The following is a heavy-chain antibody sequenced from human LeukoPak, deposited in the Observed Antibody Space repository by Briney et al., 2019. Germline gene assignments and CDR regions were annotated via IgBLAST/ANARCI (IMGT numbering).Heavy chain of an antibody. CDR2: IGGRDGGT. J-gene: IGHJ4*01. CDR1: GFIFSNYA. D-gene: IGHD3-9*01. Sequence: AASLRLSCAASGFIFSNYAMSWVRQAPGKGLEWVSAIGGRDGGTYYADSVKGRFTVSRDDPKNTLYLQMNTLRVEDTAVYYCAKWGDYDILTGYYDSDYWGHGPWSPSPQ. CDR3: AKWGDYDILTGYYDSDY. V-gene: IGHV3-23*01.